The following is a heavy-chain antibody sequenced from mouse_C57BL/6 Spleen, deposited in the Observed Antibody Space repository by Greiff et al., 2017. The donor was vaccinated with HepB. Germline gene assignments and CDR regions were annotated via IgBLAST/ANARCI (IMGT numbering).Heavy chain of an antibody. V-gene: IGHV1-39*01. Sequence: EVQLQQSGPELVKPGASVKISCKASGYSFTDYNMNWVKQSNGKSLEWIGVINPNYGTTSYNQKFKGKATLTVDQSSSAAYMQLNSLTSEDSAVYYCARMDYGSSTYYFDYWGQGTTLTVSS. CDR3: ARMDYGSSTYYFDY. J-gene: IGHJ2*01. D-gene: IGHD1-1*01. CDR2: INPNYGTT. CDR1: GYSFTDYN.